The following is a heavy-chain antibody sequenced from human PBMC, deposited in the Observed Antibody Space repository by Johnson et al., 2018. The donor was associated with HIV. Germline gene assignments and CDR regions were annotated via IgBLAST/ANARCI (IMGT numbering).Heavy chain of an antibody. Sequence: QLVESGGGLVKPGGSLRLSCAASQFTLSSYYMNCVRQAPGNGLELVGQVNRNGGNTYFIDSVKGRFTISRDNSKNTLYLQMNSLRAEDTAVYYCAKSGLFVLVVYAPDVVDIWGQGTMVTVSS. J-gene: IGHJ3*02. CDR2: VNRNGGNT. V-gene: IGHV3-25*04. D-gene: IGHD2-8*02. CDR3: AKSGLFVLVVYAPDVVDI. CDR1: QFTLSSYY.